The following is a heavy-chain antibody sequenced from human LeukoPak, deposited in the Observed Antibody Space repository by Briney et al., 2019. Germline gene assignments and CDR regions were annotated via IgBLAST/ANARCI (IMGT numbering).Heavy chain of an antibody. CDR2: ISGGGGST. D-gene: IGHD3-10*01. Sequence: GGSLRLSCAASGFNFNNYAMRGVRQATGKGLEWVSPISGGGGSTYYADSVEGRFTISRDNSKNTLYLQMNSLRAEDTAVYYCAKDGYGSGSSHPKNWFDPWGQGTLVTVSS. CDR3: AKDGYGSGSSHPKNWFDP. V-gene: IGHV3-23*01. J-gene: IGHJ5*02. CDR1: GFNFNNYA.